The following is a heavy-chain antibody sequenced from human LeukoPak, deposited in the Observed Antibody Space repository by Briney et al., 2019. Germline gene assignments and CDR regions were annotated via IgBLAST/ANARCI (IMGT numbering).Heavy chain of an antibody. D-gene: IGHD2-2*02. J-gene: IGHJ6*02. CDR1: GGSISSYY. Sequence: SETLSLTCTVSGGSISSYYWSWIRQPAGKGLEWLGRIYTSGSNNYNPSLKSRVTMSVDTSKNHFSLKLISVTAADTAVYDCAGYCSSTSCYRRYYGMDVWGQGTTVTVSS. V-gene: IGHV4-4*07. CDR2: IYTSGSN. CDR3: AGYCSSTSCYRRYYGMDV.